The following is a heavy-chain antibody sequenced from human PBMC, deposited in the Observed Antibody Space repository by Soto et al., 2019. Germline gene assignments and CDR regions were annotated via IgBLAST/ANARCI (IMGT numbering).Heavy chain of an antibody. Sequence: QVQLVQSGAEVKKPGASVKVSCKASGYTFTGYYMHWVRQAPGQGLEWMGWINPNSGGTNYAQKFQGWVTMTRDTSLSTAHMELSRLRTDGTAVYYCARDYGDYVNYYGMDVWGQGTTVTVSS. CDR2: INPNSGGT. V-gene: IGHV1-2*04. CDR3: ARDYGDYVNYYGMDV. J-gene: IGHJ6*02. D-gene: IGHD4-17*01. CDR1: GYTFTGYY.